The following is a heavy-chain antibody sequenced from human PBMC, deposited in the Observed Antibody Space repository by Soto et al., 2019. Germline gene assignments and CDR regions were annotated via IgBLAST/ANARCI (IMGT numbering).Heavy chain of an antibody. CDR3: ARDPPYYDILTGYAYYYYGMDV. CDR1: GYTFTSYG. CDR2: ISAYNGNT. D-gene: IGHD3-9*01. Sequence: ASVKVSCKASGYTFTSYGISWVRQAPGQGLEWMGWISAYNGNTNYAQKLQGRVTMTTDTSTGTAYMELRSLRSDDTAVYYCARDPPYYDILTGYAYYYYGMDVWGQGTTVTVSS. J-gene: IGHJ6*02. V-gene: IGHV1-18*04.